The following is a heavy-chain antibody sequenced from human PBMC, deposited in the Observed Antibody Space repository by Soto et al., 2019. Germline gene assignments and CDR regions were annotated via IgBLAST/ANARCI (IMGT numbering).Heavy chain of an antibody. CDR2: ISYDGSNK. J-gene: IGHJ5*02. CDR3: ARGYCSSTSCYNWFDP. CDR1: GFTFSSYA. V-gene: IGHV3-30-3*01. Sequence: GSLRLSCAASGFTFSSYAMHWVRQAPGKGLEGVAVISYDGSNKYYADSVKGRFTISRDNSKNTLYLQMNSLRAEDTAVYYCARGYCSSTSCYNWFDPWGQGTLVTVSS. D-gene: IGHD2-2*01.